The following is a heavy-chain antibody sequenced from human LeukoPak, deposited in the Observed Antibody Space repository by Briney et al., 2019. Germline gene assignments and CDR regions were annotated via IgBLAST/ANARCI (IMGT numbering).Heavy chain of an antibody. J-gene: IGHJ3*02. CDR1: GFTFSSYA. V-gene: IGHV3-7*01. CDR2: IKQDGGEK. D-gene: IGHD5-24*01. CDR3: ARGYNSALDI. Sequence: GGSLRLSCVVSGFTFSSYAMSWVRQAPGKGLDWVANIKQDGGEKYYVDSVKGRFTISRDNAKNSLYLQMNSLSADDTAVYYCARGYNSALDIWGQGTMVTVSS.